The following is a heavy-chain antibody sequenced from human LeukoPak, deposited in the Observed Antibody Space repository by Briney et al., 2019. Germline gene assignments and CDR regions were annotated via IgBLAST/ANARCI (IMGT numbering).Heavy chain of an antibody. CDR3: AREVYSSGWSSFDY. D-gene: IGHD6-19*01. CDR1: GFTFSSSW. V-gene: IGHV3-74*01. Sequence: GGSLRLSCAASGFTFSSSWMHWVRQSPGKGLVWVSRLNDDGSSTTYADSVKGRFTISRDNAKNTLYLQMNSLRAEDTAVYYCAREVYSSGWSSFDYWGQGTLVTVSS. J-gene: IGHJ4*02. CDR2: LNDDGSST.